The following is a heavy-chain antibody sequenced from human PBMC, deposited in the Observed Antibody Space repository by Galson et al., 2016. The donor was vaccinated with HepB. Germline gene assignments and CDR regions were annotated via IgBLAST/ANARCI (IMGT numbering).Heavy chain of an antibody. D-gene: IGHD2-21*02. Sequence: SLRLSCAASGFTFSNAWMTWVRQAPGKGLEWVGRIKSKTDGGTTDHAAPVKGRFAISRDDSKNTLYLQMNSLKTGDTAVYYCTPGVEDVYCGGDCFWRGGRDYWGQGSLVTVSS. V-gene: IGHV3-15*01. J-gene: IGHJ4*02. CDR3: TPGVEDVYCGGDCFWRGGRDY. CDR2: IKSKTDGGTT. CDR1: GFTFSNAW.